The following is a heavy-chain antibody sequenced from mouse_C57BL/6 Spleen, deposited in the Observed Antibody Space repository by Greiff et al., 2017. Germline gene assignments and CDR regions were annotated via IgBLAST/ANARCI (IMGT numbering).Heavy chain of an antibody. V-gene: IGHV1-42*01. J-gene: IGHJ2*01. Sequence: VQLQQSGPELVKPGASVKISCKASGYSFTGYYMNWVKQSPEKSLEWIGEINPSTGGTTYNQKFKAKAALTVVKSSSTAYMQLQSLTSEDSAVYYCARTYYSPYFDYWGQGTTLTVSS. CDR1: GYSFTGYY. CDR2: INPSTGGT. D-gene: IGHD2-12*01. CDR3: ARTYYSPYFDY.